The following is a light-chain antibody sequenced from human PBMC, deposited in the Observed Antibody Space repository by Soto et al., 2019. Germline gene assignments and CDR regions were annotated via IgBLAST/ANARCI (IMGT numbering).Light chain of an antibody. CDR3: LQDYNYPRT. Sequence: ASQHINRNFLVWYQQKVGQAPRLLIYAASTLQSGVPSRFSGSASGTDFTLTISSLQPEDFATYYCLQDYNYPRTFGQGTNVDIK. J-gene: IGKJ1*01. CDR2: AAS. V-gene: IGKV1-6*01. CDR1: QHINRNF.